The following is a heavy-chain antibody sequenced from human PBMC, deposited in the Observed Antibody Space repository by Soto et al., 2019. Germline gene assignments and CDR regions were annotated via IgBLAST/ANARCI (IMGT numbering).Heavy chain of an antibody. CDR2: IYHSGST. Sequence: SETLSLTCTVSGGSISSGDYYWGWIRQPPGKGLEWIGSIYHSGSTYYNPSLKSRVTISVDTSKNQFSLKLSSVTAADTAVYYCARDYSSSWFPGGYYYYYGMDVWGQGTTVTVSS. V-gene: IGHV4-39*07. CDR1: GGSISSGDYY. D-gene: IGHD6-13*01. CDR3: ARDYSSSWFPGGYYYYYGMDV. J-gene: IGHJ6*02.